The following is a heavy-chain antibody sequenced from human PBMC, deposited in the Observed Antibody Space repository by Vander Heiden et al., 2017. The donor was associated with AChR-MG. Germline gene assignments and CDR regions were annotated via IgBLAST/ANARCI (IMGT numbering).Heavy chain of an antibody. CDR1: GFTFTGSA. V-gene: IGHV1-58*02. J-gene: IGHJ6*02. D-gene: IGHD1-7*01. CDR2: IVVGSGNT. Sequence: QMQLVQSGPELKKPGTSVKVSCKASGFTFTGSAMQWVRQARGQRLEWIGWIVVGSGNTNYAQKFQERVTITRDMSTSTAYMELSSLGSEDTAVYYCATGTSLSYYYYGMDVWGQGTTVTVSS. CDR3: ATGTSLSYYYYGMDV.